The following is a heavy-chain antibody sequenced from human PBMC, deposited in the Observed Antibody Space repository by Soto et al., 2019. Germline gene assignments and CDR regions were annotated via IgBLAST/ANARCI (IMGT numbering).Heavy chain of an antibody. J-gene: IGHJ6*02. CDR2: ISYDGHNK. D-gene: IGHD4-17*01. CDR3: AKDLHAYGYYNYIYCGMDV. V-gene: IGHV3-30*18. Sequence: QVQLVDSGGGVVQPGGSLRLSCTASGFTFTTFGIHWVRQAPGKGLEWVALISYDGHNKYNSDSVKGPVTTSSDNYKYTLSLQINSLTAEHTTVYYCAKDLHAYGYYNYIYCGMDVWGQGTTVTVSS. CDR1: GFTFTTFG.